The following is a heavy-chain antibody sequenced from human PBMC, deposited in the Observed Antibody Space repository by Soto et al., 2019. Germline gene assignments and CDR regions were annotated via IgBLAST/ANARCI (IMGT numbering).Heavy chain of an antibody. CDR3: ASGVAGSD. CDR1: GFTFSNYW. J-gene: IGHJ4*02. V-gene: IGHV3-7*01. CDR2: INPNGNEK. D-gene: IGHD6-19*01. Sequence: EVQVVESGGGLVQPGGSLRLSCAASGFTFSNYWMTWVRQAPGKGLEWVANINPNGNEKYYVGSVKGRFSISRDNAENSLYLQLNSLRAEDTAVYYCASGVAGSDWGQGTLVTVSS.